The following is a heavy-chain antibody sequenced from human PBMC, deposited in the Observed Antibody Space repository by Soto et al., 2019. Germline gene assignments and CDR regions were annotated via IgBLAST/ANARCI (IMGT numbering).Heavy chain of an antibody. D-gene: IGHD3-10*01. CDR1: GYSFTSYW. Sequence: GESLKISCKGSGYSFTSYWIGWVRQMPGKGLEWMGIIYPGDSDTRYSPSFQGQVTISADKSISTAYLQWSSLRSEDTAVYYCARGESFHFLAHYWGQGTLVTVSS. V-gene: IGHV5-51*01. J-gene: IGHJ4*02. CDR3: ARGESFHFLAHY. CDR2: IYPGDSDT.